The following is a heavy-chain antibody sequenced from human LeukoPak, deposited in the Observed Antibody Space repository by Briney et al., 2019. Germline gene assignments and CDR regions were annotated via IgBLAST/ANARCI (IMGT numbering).Heavy chain of an antibody. V-gene: IGHV3-30*04. CDR1: GFTFSSYA. D-gene: IGHD5-24*01. J-gene: IGHJ4*02. Sequence: GRSLRLSCAASGFTFSSYAMHWVRQAPGKGLEWVAVISYDGSNKYYSDSVKGRFTISRDNSKNTLYLQMNSLRAEDTAVYYCARDTARGYNENFDYWGQGTLVTVSS. CDR3: ARDTARGYNENFDY. CDR2: ISYDGSNK.